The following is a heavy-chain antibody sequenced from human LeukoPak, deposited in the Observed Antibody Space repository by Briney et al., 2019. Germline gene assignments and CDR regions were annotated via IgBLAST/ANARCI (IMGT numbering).Heavy chain of an antibody. CDR1: GGTFSSYA. J-gene: IGHJ6*03. Sequence: ASVKVSCKASGGTFSSYAISWVRQAPGQGLEWMGWISAYNGNTNYAQKLQGRVTMTTDTSTSTAYMELRSLRSDDTAVYYCARVRDSSGWYHTYYYYMDVWGKGTTVTVSS. D-gene: IGHD6-19*01. CDR3: ARVRDSSGWYHTYYYYMDV. V-gene: IGHV1-18*01. CDR2: ISAYNGNT.